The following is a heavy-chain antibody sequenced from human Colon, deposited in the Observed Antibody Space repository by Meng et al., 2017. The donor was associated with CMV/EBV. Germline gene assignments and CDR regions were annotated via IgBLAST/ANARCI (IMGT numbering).Heavy chain of an antibody. CDR3: ARDDVLGPTTHSNVGYFDY. J-gene: IGHJ4*02. Sequence: ETLSLTCAASGFTFSSYWMSWVRQAPGKGLEWVANIKYDGSEKFYVDSVKGRFTISRDNSKNTLFLQMNSLRAEDTAVYFCARDDVLGPTTHSNVGYFDYWGQGTLVNVSS. CDR1: GFTFSSYW. D-gene: IGHD1-26*01. V-gene: IGHV3-7*01. CDR2: IKYDGSEK.